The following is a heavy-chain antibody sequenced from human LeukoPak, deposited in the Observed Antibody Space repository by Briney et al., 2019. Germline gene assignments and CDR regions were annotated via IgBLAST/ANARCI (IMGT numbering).Heavy chain of an antibody. Sequence: SETLSLTCAAYGGSFSSYYWSWIRQSPGKGLEWIAEINHRGDANYNASVKSRVTISVYTSKNQFSLKLTSLTAADTAVYVCARGPTISETGYFDSWGQGTLVTVSS. CDR1: GGSFSSYY. V-gene: IGHV4-34*01. CDR3: ARGPTISETGYFDS. D-gene: IGHD1-1*01. CDR2: INHRGDA. J-gene: IGHJ4*03.